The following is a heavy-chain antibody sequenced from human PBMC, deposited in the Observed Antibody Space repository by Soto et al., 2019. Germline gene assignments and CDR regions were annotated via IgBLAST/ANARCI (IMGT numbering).Heavy chain of an antibody. D-gene: IGHD1-7*01. J-gene: IGHJ4*02. CDR2: INPSGGST. V-gene: IGHV1-46*01. Sequence: ASVKVSCKASGCTFXSYYLHWVRQAPGQGLEWMGIINPSGGSTSYAQKFQGRVTMTRDTSTSTVYMELSSLRSEDTAVYYCARDPYNWNFLFYWGQGTLVTVSS. CDR1: GCTFXSYY. CDR3: ARDPYNWNFLFY.